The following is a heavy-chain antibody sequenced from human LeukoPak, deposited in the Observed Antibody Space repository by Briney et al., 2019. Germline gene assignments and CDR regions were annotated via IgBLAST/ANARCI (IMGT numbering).Heavy chain of an antibody. CDR3: ARALYYDILTNYQTHTYYFDY. Sequence: GGSLRLSCAASGFSFGAYSMNWVRQAPGKGLGWVSSFSRGSGNIYYADSMTGRLTVSRNNAKNSLYLQMNSLRAEDTAVYYCARALYYDILTNYQTHTYYFDYWGQGTLLTVSS. CDR1: GFSFGAYS. V-gene: IGHV3-21*01. D-gene: IGHD3-9*01. CDR2: FSRGSGNI. J-gene: IGHJ4*02.